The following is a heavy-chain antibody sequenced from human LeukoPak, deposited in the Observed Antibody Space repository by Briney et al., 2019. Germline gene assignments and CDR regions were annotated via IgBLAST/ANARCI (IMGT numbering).Heavy chain of an antibody. CDR1: GFTFSSHW. Sequence: GRSLRLSCAASGFTFSSHWTSWARQAPGKGLEWLPNIKKDGSEKYYVDSVKGRFTISRDNAKNSLYLKMNSLRAEDTAVYYCARSPPRGREGYWGQGTLVIVSS. CDR2: IKKDGSEK. V-gene: IGHV3-7*03. J-gene: IGHJ4*02. CDR3: ARSPPRGREGY. D-gene: IGHD5-24*01.